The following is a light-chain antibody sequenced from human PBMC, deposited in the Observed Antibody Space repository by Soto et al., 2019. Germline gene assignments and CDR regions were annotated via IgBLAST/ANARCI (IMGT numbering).Light chain of an antibody. V-gene: IGLV3-1*01. CDR3: QAGDSSSV. CDR2: QDS. Sequence: SYELTQPPSVSVSPGQTASITCSGDKLGDKYACWYQQKPGQSPVLVIYQDSKRPSGIPERFSGSNSGNTATLTISGTQAMDEADYYCQAGDSSSVFGGGTKVTVL. J-gene: IGLJ2*01. CDR1: KLGDKY.